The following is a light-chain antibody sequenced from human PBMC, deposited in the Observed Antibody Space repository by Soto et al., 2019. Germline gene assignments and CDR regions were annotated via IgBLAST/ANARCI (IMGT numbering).Light chain of an antibody. V-gene: IGLV3-1*01. CDR3: QAGDSSSV. CDR2: QDS. Sequence: SYELTQPPSVSVSPGQTASITCSGDKLGDKYACWYQQKPGQSPVLVIYQDSKRPSGIPERFSGSNSGNTATLTISGTQAMDEADYYCQAGDSSSVFGGGTKVTVL. J-gene: IGLJ2*01. CDR1: KLGDKY.